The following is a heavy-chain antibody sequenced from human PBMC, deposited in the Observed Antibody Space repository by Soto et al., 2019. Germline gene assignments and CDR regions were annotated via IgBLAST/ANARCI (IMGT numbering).Heavy chain of an antibody. CDR2: ISVYNGNT. J-gene: IGHJ4*02. D-gene: IGHD3-22*01. V-gene: IGHV1-18*01. Sequence: QAQLVQSGGEVKKPGASVKVSCKASGYTFTSYPISWVRQAPGQGLEWMGWISVYNGNTNFAQNLRGRVTMTTDTSTSTAYMEPGSLRSDDTAVYYCARVVYASSGYRTDYWGQGTLVTVSS. CDR1: GYTFTSYP. CDR3: ARVVYASSGYRTDY.